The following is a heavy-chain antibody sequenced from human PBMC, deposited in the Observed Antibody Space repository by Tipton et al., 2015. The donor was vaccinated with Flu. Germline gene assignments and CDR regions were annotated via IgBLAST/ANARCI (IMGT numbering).Heavy chain of an antibody. V-gene: IGHV1-46*01. CDR1: GYIFTNHN. CDR2: IYPSGGGT. Sequence: QVQLVQSGAEVKKPGASVRISCTASGYIFTNHNMHWVRQAPGQGPEWMGIIYPSGGGTTYAKKFQGRVTLTRDKTTTTVYMELSSLISEDTAFYFCARDRGFGAYALDSWGQGTLVTVSS. CDR3: ARDRGFGAYALDS. D-gene: IGHD3-10*01. J-gene: IGHJ4*02.